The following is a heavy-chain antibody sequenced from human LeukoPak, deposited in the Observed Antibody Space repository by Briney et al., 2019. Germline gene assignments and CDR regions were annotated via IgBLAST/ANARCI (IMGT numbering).Heavy chain of an antibody. CDR1: GFTFNTAY. CDR3: TADLRL. J-gene: IGHJ1*01. Sequence: KTGGSLRLSCAVSGFTFNTAYMSRVRQAPGKGLEYIGRIKSDTDGGTTYYAASVKGRFTISRADSKNTLYLQMNGLKIEDTALYYCTADLRLWGQGTLVTVSS. D-gene: IGHD3-16*01. CDR2: IKSDTDGGTT. V-gene: IGHV3-15*01.